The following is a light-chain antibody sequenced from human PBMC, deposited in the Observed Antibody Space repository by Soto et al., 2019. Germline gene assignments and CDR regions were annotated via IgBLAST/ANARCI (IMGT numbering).Light chain of an antibody. Sequence: DIQMTQSPSSLSASVGDRVTITCRASQSISSYLNWYQQKPGKAPKLLIYAASSLQSGVPSRFSGSGSGTDFTLTISSLQPEDSATYYSQQSYSTLPFTFGPGTKVDIK. V-gene: IGKV1-39*01. CDR3: QQSYSTLPFT. CDR2: AAS. CDR1: QSISSY. J-gene: IGKJ3*01.